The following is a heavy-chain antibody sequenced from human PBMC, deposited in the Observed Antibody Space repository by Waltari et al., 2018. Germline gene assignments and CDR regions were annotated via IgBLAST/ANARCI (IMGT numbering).Heavy chain of an antibody. CDR2: IIPILGIA. CDR3: ARGPGASGYTKY. CDR1: GGPFSSYT. V-gene: IGHV1-69*02. Sequence: QVQLVQSGAEVKKPGSSVKVSCKASGGPFSSYTISWVRQAPGQGLEWMGRIIPILGIANYAQKFQGRVTITADKSTSTAYMELSSLRSEDTAVYYCARGPGASGYTKYWGQGTLVTVSS. D-gene: IGHD5-12*01. J-gene: IGHJ4*02.